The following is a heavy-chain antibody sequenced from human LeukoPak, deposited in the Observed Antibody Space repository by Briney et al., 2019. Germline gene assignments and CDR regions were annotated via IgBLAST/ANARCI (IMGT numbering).Heavy chain of an antibody. CDR2: INHSGST. CDR3: ARGLGSSSWSWFDY. D-gene: IGHD6-13*01. J-gene: IGHJ4*02. Sequence: SSETLPLTCAVYGGSFSGYYWSWIRQPPGKGLEWIGEINHSGSTNYNPSLKSRVTISVDTSKNQFSLKLSSVTAADTAVYYCARGLGSSSWSWFDYWGQGTLVTVSS. V-gene: IGHV4-34*01. CDR1: GGSFSGYY.